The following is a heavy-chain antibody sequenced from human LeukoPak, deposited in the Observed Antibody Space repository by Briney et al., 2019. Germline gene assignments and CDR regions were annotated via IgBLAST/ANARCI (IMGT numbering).Heavy chain of an antibody. Sequence: GGSLRLSCAASGFTFTNNFMSWVRQAPGKGLEWVANIKQDGSEKYYVDSVKGRFTISRDNAENSLYLQMNSLRAEDTAVYYCARVEKGYYYYYMDVWGKGTTVTVSS. J-gene: IGHJ6*03. CDR1: GFTFTNNF. CDR2: IKQDGSEK. CDR3: ARVEKGYYYYYMDV. V-gene: IGHV3-7*01.